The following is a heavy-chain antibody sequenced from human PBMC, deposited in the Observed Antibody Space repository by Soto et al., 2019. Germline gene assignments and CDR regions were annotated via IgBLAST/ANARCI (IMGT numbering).Heavy chain of an antibody. CDR1: GYTFTSYG. Sequence: GASVKVSCKASGYTFTSYGISWVRQAPGQGLEWMGWISAYNGNTNYAQKLQGRVTMTTDTSTSTAYMELRSLRSDDTAVYYCARDRPRHTLSGYDYANWFNPWGQGTLVTVSS. CDR2: ISAYNGNT. CDR3: ARDRPRHTLSGYDYANWFNP. D-gene: IGHD5-12*01. J-gene: IGHJ5*02. V-gene: IGHV1-18*01.